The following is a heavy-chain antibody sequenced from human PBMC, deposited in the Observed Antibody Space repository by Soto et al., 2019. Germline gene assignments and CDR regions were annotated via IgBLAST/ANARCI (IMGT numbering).Heavy chain of an antibody. Sequence: ASVKVSCKASGYTFTSYAMHWVRQAPGQRLEWMGWINAGNGNTKYSQKFQGRVTITRDTSASTAYMELSSLRSEDTAVYYCARGGGSVLRFLEWFPTVHYYMDVWGKGTTVTVSS. V-gene: IGHV1-3*01. D-gene: IGHD3-3*01. CDR2: INAGNGNT. CDR3: ARGGGSVLRFLEWFPTVHYYMDV. CDR1: GYTFTSYA. J-gene: IGHJ6*03.